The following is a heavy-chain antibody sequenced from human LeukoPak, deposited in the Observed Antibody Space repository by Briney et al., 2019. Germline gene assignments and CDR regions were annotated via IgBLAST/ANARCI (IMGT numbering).Heavy chain of an antibody. V-gene: IGHV3-33*03. CDR1: GFTFSSFG. J-gene: IGHJ4*02. CDR3: ALLTNSGYSSGWYYFDY. CDR2: IWYDGSEK. D-gene: IGHD6-19*01. Sequence: HPGGSLRLSCGASGFTFSSFGMHWLRQAPGKGLEWVAIIWYDGSEKYYSDSVKGRFTISRDNAKNTLFLQMNSLRAEDTAVYYCALLTNSGYSSGWYYFDYWGQGTLVTVSS.